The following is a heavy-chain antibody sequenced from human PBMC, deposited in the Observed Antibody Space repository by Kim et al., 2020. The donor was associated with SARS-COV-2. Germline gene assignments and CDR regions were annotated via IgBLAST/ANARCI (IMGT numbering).Heavy chain of an antibody. V-gene: IGHV3-49*02. CDR3: TSRFGELYYYYGMDV. J-gene: IGHJ6*02. D-gene: IGHD3-10*01. Sequence: ATLKGRCTISRDDSKSIAYLQMNSLKTEDTAVYYCTSRFGELYYYYGMDVWGQGTTVTVSS.